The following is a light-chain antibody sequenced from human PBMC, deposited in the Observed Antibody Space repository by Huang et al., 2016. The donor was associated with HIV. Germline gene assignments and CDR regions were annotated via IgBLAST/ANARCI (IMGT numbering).Light chain of an antibody. J-gene: IGKJ1*01. CDR3: HQHSSWPGT. Sequence: DIVLTQSPATLSLSPGERATLSCRAGQSVGSYLAWYQQTPGQGPSLLVSYASHRATGIPARFSGSGSGTDFTLTISSLEPEDFAVYYCHQHSSWPGTFGQGTRVEIK. CDR1: QSVGSY. V-gene: IGKV3-11*01. CDR2: YAS.